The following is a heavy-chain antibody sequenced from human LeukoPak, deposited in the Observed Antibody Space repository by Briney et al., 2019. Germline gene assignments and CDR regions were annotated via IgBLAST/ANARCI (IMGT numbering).Heavy chain of an antibody. CDR2: INHSGST. CDR1: GGTFSGYY. J-gene: IGHJ4*02. D-gene: IGHD6-19*01. Sequence: WGTLSLTCAVYGGTFSGYYWSWIRQPPGKGLEWIGEINHSGSTNYNPSLKSQVTISVDTSKNQFSLKLSSVTAADTAVYYCARAIISSGCSDYWGQGTLVTVSS. CDR3: ARAIISSGCSDY. V-gene: IGHV4-34*01.